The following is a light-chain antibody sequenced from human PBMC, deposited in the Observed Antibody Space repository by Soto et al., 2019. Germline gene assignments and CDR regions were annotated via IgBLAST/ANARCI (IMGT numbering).Light chain of an antibody. J-gene: IGKJ5*01. CDR2: GAS. Sequence: EIVMTQSPATLSVSPGEGATLSCRASQSVSSNYLAWYQQKPGQAPRLLIYGASSRATGIPDRFSGTGSETDFTLTISRLETEDFAVYYCQQYDNSPITFGQGTRLEIK. CDR3: QQYDNSPIT. CDR1: QSVSSNY. V-gene: IGKV3-20*01.